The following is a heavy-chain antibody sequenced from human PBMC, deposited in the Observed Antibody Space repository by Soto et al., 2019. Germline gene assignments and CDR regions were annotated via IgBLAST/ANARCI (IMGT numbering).Heavy chain of an antibody. V-gene: IGHV1-69*13. CDR2: IIPIFGTA. J-gene: IGHJ4*02. D-gene: IGHD1-26*01. Sequence: ASVKVSCKASGGTLSSYAISWVRQAPGQGLEWMGGIIPIFGTANYAQKFQGRVTITADESTSTAYMELSSLRSEDTAVYYCARVGATTPRFDYWGQGTLVTVSS. CDR3: ARVGATTPRFDY. CDR1: GGTLSSYA.